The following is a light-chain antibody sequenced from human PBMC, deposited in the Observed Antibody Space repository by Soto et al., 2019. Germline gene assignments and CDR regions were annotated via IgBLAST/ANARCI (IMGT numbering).Light chain of an antibody. CDR1: QSRLHSNGYNY. Sequence: DIVMTPSPLSLPVTPGEPASMSCRSSQSRLHSNGYNYLDWYLQKPGQSPQLLIFLGSNRAAGVPARFSGSGSGTDFTLRISRVEAEDVGVYYCMQALQSPWTFGQGTKVEIK. CDR2: LGS. CDR3: MQALQSPWT. V-gene: IGKV2-28*01. J-gene: IGKJ1*01.